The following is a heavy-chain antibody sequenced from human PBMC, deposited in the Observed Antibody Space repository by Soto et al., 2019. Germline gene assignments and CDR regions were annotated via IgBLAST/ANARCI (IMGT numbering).Heavy chain of an antibody. Sequence: PSETLSLTCAVYGGSFSGYYWSWIRQPPGKGLEWIGEINHSGSTNYNPSLKSRVTISVDTSKNQFSLKLSSVTAADTAVYYCARGNAYYYDSSGYYLTRYFDYWGQGTLVTVSS. CDR1: GGSFSGYY. J-gene: IGHJ4*02. V-gene: IGHV4-34*01. CDR2: INHSGST. D-gene: IGHD3-22*01. CDR3: ARGNAYYYDSSGYYLTRYFDY.